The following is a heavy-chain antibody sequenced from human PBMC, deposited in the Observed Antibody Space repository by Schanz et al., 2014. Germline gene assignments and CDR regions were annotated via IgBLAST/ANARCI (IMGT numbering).Heavy chain of an antibody. CDR1: GYTFTSYG. D-gene: IGHD3-16*01. CDR3: TKGRTFGR. CDR2: MNSKTGNT. V-gene: IGHV1-8*01. J-gene: IGHJ4*02. Sequence: QVQLVQSGVEVKRPGASVKVSCKASGYTFTSYGITWVRQAPGQGLEWMGWMNSKTGNTGYAQRFQGRVTMTRNTSITTAYLELSSLRSGDTAVYYCTKGRTFGRWGQGTLVTVSS.